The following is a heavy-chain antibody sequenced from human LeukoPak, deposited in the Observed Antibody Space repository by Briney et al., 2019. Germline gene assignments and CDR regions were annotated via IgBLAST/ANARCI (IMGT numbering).Heavy chain of an antibody. Sequence: PSETLSLTCTLSGGSLSSYYWSWIRHPPGKGLEWIGYIYYSGSTNYNPSLKSRVTISVDTSKNQFSLKLSSLTAGDTAVYYCARELYSSSQRWFDPWGQGTLVTVSS. J-gene: IGHJ5*02. CDR1: GGSLSSYY. V-gene: IGHV4-59*01. D-gene: IGHD6-13*01. CDR3: ARELYSSSQRWFDP. CDR2: IYYSGST.